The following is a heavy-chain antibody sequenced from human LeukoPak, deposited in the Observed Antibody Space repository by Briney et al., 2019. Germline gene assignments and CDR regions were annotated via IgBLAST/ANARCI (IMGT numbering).Heavy chain of an antibody. CDR3: ATPRSGYYYYFDY. J-gene: IGHJ4*02. Sequence: GGSLRLSCAASGFTVSSNYMSWVRQAPGKGLEWVSVIYGAGSTYYADSAKGRFTISRDNSKNTLYLQMNSLRAEDTAVYYCATPRSGYYYYFDYWGQGTLVAVSS. V-gene: IGHV3-66*01. CDR2: IYGAGST. CDR1: GFTVSSNY. D-gene: IGHD3-22*01.